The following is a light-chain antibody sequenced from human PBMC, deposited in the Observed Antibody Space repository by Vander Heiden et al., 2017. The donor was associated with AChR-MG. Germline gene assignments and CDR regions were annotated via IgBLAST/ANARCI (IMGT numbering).Light chain of an antibody. V-gene: IGLV2-8*01. CDR1: SSDVGGYNY. Sequence: QSALTQPPSASGSPGQSVTISCTGTSSDVGGYNYVSWYQVHPGNAPKLIIHEVTKRPSGVPDRFSGSKSGNTASLTVSGLQADDEADYYCSSYAGGNFIIFGGGTKLTVL. CDR3: SSYAGGNFII. CDR2: EVT. J-gene: IGLJ2*01.